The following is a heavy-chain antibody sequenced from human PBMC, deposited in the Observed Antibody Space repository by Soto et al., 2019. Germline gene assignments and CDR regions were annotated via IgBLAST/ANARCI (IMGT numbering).Heavy chain of an antibody. CDR2: IKQDGSEK. J-gene: IGHJ4*02. CDR1: GFTFSSYW. CDR3: ASDIVVVPAAPTDY. V-gene: IGHV3-7*01. D-gene: IGHD2-2*01. Sequence: GGSLRLSCAASGFTFSSYWMSWVRQAPGKGLEWVANIKQDGSEKYCVDSVKGRFTISRDNAKNSLYLQMNSLRAEDTAVYYCASDIVVVPAAPTDYWGQGTLVTVSS.